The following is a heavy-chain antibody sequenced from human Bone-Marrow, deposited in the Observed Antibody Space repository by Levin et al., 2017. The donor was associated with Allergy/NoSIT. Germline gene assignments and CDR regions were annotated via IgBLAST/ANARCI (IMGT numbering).Heavy chain of an antibody. CDR3: ATYYGGNRALDP. CDR2: INHSGST. D-gene: IGHD4-23*01. CDR1: GGSFSGYY. Sequence: SETLSLTCAVYGGSFSGYYWSWIRQPPGKGLEWIGEINHSGSTNYNPSLKSRVTISVDTSKNQFSLKLSSVTAADTAVYYCATYYGGNRALDPWGQGTLVTVSS. J-gene: IGHJ5*02. V-gene: IGHV4-34*01.